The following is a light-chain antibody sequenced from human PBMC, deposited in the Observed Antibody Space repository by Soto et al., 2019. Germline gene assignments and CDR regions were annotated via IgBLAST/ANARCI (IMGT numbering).Light chain of an antibody. J-gene: IGKJ1*01. V-gene: IGKV1-39*01. CDR1: QSISSW. CDR3: KQSYSTPWT. CDR2: AAY. Sequence: DIQMTQSPSTLSASVGDRVTITCRASQSISSWLAWYQQKPGKAHKLLIYAAYSLQSGVPSRFSGSGSGTDFTPTIRSLQPEDFATYYCKQSYSTPWTFGQGTKVDI.